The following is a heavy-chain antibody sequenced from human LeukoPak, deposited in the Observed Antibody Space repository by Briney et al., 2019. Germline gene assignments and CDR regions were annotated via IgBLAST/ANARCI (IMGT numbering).Heavy chain of an antibody. CDR2: IYYSGST. J-gene: IGHJ6*03. CDR1: GASLSSYY. V-gene: IGHV4-59*12. D-gene: IGHD6-19*01. Sequence: SETLSLTCTVSGASLSSYYWSWIRQPPGTGLEWIAYIYYSGSTNYNPSLKSRVTISVDTSKNQFSLKLSSVPAADTAVYYCARDPRYSSGWYVLRGQYYYYYYMDVWGKGTTVTVSS. CDR3: ARDPRYSSGWYVLRGQYYYYYYMDV.